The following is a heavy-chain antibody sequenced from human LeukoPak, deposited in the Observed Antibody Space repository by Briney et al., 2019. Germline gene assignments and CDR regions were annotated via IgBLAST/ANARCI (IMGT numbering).Heavy chain of an antibody. CDR1: GFTFSSYE. CDR2: ISSSGSTI. D-gene: IGHD4-17*01. CDR3: ASRMTTVITGRVYYYYYGMDV. J-gene: IGHJ6*02. V-gene: IGHV3-48*03. Sequence: GGSLRLSCAASGFTFSSYEMNWVRQAPGKGLEWVSYISSSGSTIYYADSVRGGFTISRDNAKNSLYLQINRQTAEDTAVYYCASRMTTVITGRVYYYYYGMDVWGQGTTVTVSS.